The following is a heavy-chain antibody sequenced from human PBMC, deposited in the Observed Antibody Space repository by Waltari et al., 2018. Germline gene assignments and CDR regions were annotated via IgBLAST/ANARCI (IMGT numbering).Heavy chain of an antibody. D-gene: IGHD2-2*01. J-gene: IGHJ5*02. V-gene: IGHV1-2*02. CDR2: INPNRGRT. CDR3: AKHHCSSTSCQALHSNWLDP. Sequence: QVQLVQSGAEVKKPGASVKVSCKASGYTFTGYYMHWVRQATGQGLEWMGWINPNRGRTDYAQKFHGSVTITRSTASRTAYMLLGSLRSDDTAVYSCAKHHCSSTSCQALHSNWLDPWGQGTLVTVSS. CDR1: GYTFTGYY.